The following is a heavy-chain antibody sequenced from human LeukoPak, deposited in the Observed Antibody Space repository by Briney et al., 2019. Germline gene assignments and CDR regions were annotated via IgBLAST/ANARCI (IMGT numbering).Heavy chain of an antibody. CDR3: ARPHYEGSFLD. V-gene: IGHV5-51*01. J-gene: IGHJ4*02. D-gene: IGHD4-17*01. Sequence: GESLKISCRGSGYSFTSCWIGWVRQMPGKGLEWMGIIHPGDSDTRYSPSFQGQVTISADKSISTAYLQWSSLKASDTAMYYCARPHYEGSFLDWGQGTLVTVSS. CDR2: IHPGDSDT. CDR1: GYSFTSCW.